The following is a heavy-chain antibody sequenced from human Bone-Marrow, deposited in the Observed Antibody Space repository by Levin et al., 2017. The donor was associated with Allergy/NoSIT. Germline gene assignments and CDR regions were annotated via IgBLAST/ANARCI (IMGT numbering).Heavy chain of an antibody. CDR3: ARTQYYYGSGTYPH. Sequence: ASVKVSCNVSGYTFTDYFLHWVRQAPGQGLEWVGWVNPRTGNTNYAEKFRGRVTMTRDTSINTAYMDLSGLSSDDTAVYYCARTQYYYGSGTYPHWGQGTLVTVSS. V-gene: IGHV1-2*02. CDR2: VNPRTGNT. CDR1: GYTFTDYF. D-gene: IGHD3-10*01. J-gene: IGHJ4*02.